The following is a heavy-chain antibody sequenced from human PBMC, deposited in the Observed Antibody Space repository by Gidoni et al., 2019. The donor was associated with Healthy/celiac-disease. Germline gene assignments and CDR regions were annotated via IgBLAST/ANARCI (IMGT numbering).Heavy chain of an antibody. Sequence: QMQLVQSGPEVKKPGTSVKVSCKASGFTFTSSAMQWVRQARGQRLEWIGWIGVGSGNTNYAQKFQERVTITRDMSTSTAYMELSSLRSEDTAVYYCAAGVRAYCGGDCYPQAANDAFDIWGQGTMVTVSS. CDR2: IGVGSGNT. CDR1: GFTFTSSA. V-gene: IGHV1-58*02. D-gene: IGHD2-21*02. CDR3: AAGVRAYCGGDCYPQAANDAFDI. J-gene: IGHJ3*02.